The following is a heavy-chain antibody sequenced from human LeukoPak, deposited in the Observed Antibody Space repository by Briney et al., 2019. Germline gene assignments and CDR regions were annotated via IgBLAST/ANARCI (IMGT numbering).Heavy chain of an antibody. V-gene: IGHV3-23*01. CDR3: AKPVYGDYAHDAFDI. CDR2: ISGSGGST. J-gene: IGHJ3*02. CDR1: GFTFSSYA. Sequence: AGGSLRLSCAASGFTFSSYAMHWVRQAPGKGLEWVSAISGSGGSTYYADSVKGRFTISRDNSKNTLYLQMNSLRAEDTAVYYCAKPVYGDYAHDAFDIWGQGTMVTVSS. D-gene: IGHD4-17*01.